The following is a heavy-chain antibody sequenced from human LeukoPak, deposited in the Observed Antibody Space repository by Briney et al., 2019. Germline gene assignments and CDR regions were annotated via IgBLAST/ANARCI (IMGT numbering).Heavy chain of an antibody. V-gene: IGHV3-23*01. D-gene: IGHD6-13*01. J-gene: IGHJ4*02. Sequence: GGSLRLSCAASGFTFSSYAMSWVRQAPGKGLEWVSAISHSGASTNYADSVKGRFTIARDNSKNTLFLQMHRLRADDTAVYYCARHLGYSSSHTDYWGQGTRVTVSS. CDR2: ISHSGAST. CDR3: ARHLGYSSSHTDY. CDR1: GFTFSSYA.